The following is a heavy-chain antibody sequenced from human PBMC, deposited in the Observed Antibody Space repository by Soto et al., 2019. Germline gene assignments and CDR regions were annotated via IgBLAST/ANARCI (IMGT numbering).Heavy chain of an antibody. V-gene: IGHV3-15*07. Sequence: EVQLVESGGGLVEPGGSLRLSCAASGLIFSKAWINWVRQAPGKGLELVGRIKSRTDGRASDYGAPAKGRVAIERHDSRNIVYMQMNNLKIEATGVYYCATDSYSSAITVRFAYWGHGTLVTVSS. CDR2: IKSRTDGRAS. D-gene: IGHD1-26*01. J-gene: IGHJ4*01. CDR3: ATDSYSSAITVRFAY. CDR1: GLIFSKAW.